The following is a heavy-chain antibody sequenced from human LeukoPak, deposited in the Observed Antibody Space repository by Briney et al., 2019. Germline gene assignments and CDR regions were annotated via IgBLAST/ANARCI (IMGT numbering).Heavy chain of an antibody. CDR1: GFTISSYA. J-gene: IGHJ5*01. CDR2: ISSSSSPI. CDR3: ARDCRLNCARQPGFDS. Sequence: GGSLRLSCAASGFTISSYAMNWVRQAPGKGLEWVSYISSSSSPINYADSVKGRFTISRDNAKNSLYLQMNSLRDEDTAVYYCARDCRLNCARQPGFDSWGQGTLVTVSS. D-gene: IGHD1-1*01. V-gene: IGHV3-48*02.